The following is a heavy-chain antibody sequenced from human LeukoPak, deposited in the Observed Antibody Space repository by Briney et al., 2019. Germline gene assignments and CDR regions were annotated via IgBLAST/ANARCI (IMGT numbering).Heavy chain of an antibody. Sequence: PGRSLRLSCAASGFTFDGYAMYWVRQAPGKGLEWVSGISWKSSNIVYADSAKGRFTISRDNAKNSLYLQMNSLRPEDTALYYCAKDMRGTGMGYVFDYWGQGTLVTVSS. J-gene: IGHJ4*02. V-gene: IGHV3-9*01. D-gene: IGHD5-18*01. CDR1: GFTFDGYA. CDR2: ISWKSSNI. CDR3: AKDMRGTGMGYVFDY.